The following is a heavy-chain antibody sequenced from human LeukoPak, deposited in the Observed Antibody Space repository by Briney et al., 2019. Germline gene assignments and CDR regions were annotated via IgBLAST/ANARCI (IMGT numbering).Heavy chain of an antibody. D-gene: IGHD3-10*01. CDR3: ARETESSDAFDI. Sequence: SQTLSLTCTVSCGPISSGGYYWSWIRQPPGKGLEWLGYIYYSGSTYYTRSLKSRVTISVDTSKNQFSLKLSSVTDAETAVYYCARETESSDAFDICGQGTMVTVS. CDR2: IYYSGST. CDR1: CGPISSGGYY. J-gene: IGHJ3*02. V-gene: IGHV4-31*03.